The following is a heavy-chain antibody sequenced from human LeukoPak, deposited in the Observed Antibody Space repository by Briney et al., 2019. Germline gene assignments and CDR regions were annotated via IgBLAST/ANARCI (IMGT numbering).Heavy chain of an antibody. J-gene: IGHJ4*02. CDR1: GFTFSNYA. CDR3: AKAVSHSYFDF. Sequence: GGSLRLSCAASGFTFSNYAMNWVRQAPGRGLEWVSAINPSGGSTYYADSVKGRFTISRDNSKSTLYLQMNSLRAEDTALYFCAKAVSHSYFDFWGQGTLVTVSA. V-gene: IGHV3-23*01. CDR2: INPSGGST. D-gene: IGHD6-19*01.